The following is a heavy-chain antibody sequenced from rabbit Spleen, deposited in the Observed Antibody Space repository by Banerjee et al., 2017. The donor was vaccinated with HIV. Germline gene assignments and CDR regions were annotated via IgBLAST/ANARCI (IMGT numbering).Heavy chain of an antibody. CDR1: GFSFSSKYF. CDR3: ASAGSEDFNL. CDR2: IYPGSRGNT. J-gene: IGHJ4*01. V-gene: IGHV1S40*01. D-gene: IGHD4-2*01. Sequence: QSLEESGGDLVKPGASLIVTCTASGFSFSSKYFVCWVRQAPGMGLEWIACIYPGSRGNTYYASWAKGRFTFSKTSSTTVTLHMTSLTAADTATYFCASAGSEDFNLWGPGTLVTVS.